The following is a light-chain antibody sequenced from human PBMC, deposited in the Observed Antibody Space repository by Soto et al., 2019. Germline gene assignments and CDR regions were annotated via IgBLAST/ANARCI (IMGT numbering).Light chain of an antibody. V-gene: IGKV3-11*01. CDR3: QQRSNWPPIT. Sequence: EIVLTQSPATLSLSPGERATLSCRASQSVSSSLAWYQQKSGQAPRLLIYDASNRATGVPARFSGSGSGTDFTLIISSLEPEDFAVYSCQQRSNWPPITFGQGTRLEI. CDR2: DAS. J-gene: IGKJ5*01. CDR1: QSVSSS.